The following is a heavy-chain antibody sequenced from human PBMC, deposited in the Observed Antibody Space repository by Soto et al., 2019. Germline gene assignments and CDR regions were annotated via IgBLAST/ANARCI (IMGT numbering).Heavy chain of an antibody. Sequence: ASVKVSCKASGYTFTSYAMHWVRQAPGQRLEWMGWINAGNGNTKYSQKFQGRVTITRDTSASTAYVELSSLRSEDTAVYYCARDRVVVVPAARNYYYYGMDVWGQGATVTVSS. D-gene: IGHD2-2*01. CDR3: ARDRVVVVPAARNYYYYGMDV. CDR1: GYTFTSYA. CDR2: INAGNGNT. J-gene: IGHJ6*02. V-gene: IGHV1-3*01.